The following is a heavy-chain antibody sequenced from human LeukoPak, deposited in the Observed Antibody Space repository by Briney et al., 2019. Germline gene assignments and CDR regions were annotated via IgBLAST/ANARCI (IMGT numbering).Heavy chain of an antibody. CDR3: ARAVGYSILPLTY. CDR2: INPNTGGT. D-gene: IGHD4-11*01. J-gene: IGHJ4*02. V-gene: IGHV1-2*02. Sequence: DSVKVSCKASGYTFTGYYIHWVRQAPGQGLEWMGWINPNTGGTNFAQNFQGRVTMTRDTSISTACMEVSRLRSDDTAVYYCARAVGYSILPLTYWGQGTLVTVSS. CDR1: GYTFTGYY.